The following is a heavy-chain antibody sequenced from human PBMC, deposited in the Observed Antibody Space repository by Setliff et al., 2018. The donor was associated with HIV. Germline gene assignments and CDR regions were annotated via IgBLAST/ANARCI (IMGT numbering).Heavy chain of an antibody. J-gene: IGHJ6*02. V-gene: IGHV1-69*13. Sequence: ASVKVSCKASGGTFSSYAISWVRQAPGQGLEWMGGIIPIFGTANYAQKFQGRVTITADESTSTAYMELSSLGSEDTAVYYCARNVYGSGSYYRPYCYGMDVWGQGTTVTVSS. D-gene: IGHD3-10*01. CDR3: ARNVYGSGSYYRPYCYGMDV. CDR1: GGTFSSYA. CDR2: IIPIFGTA.